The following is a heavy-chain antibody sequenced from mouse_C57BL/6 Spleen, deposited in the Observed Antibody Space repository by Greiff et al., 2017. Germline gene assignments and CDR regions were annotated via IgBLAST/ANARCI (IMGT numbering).Heavy chain of an antibody. CDR3: ARGVVARYYAMDY. J-gene: IGHJ4*01. D-gene: IGHD1-1*01. V-gene: IGHV1-80*01. Sequence: QVQLQQSGAELVKPGASVKISCKASGYAFSSYWMNWVKQRPGKGLEWIGQIYPGDGDTNYNGKFKGKATLTADKSSSTAYMQLSSLTSEDSAVYFCARGVVARYYAMDYWGQGTSVTVSS. CDR2: IYPGDGDT. CDR1: GYAFSSYW.